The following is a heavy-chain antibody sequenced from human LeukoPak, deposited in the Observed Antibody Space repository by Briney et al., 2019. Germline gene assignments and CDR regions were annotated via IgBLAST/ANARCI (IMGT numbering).Heavy chain of an antibody. CDR2: IRYDGSNK. J-gene: IGHJ2*01. CDR1: GFTFSSYG. CDR3: ARVPWVATIRYWYFDL. V-gene: IGHV3-30*02. Sequence: GGTLRLSCAASGFTFSSYGMSWVRQAPGKGLEWVAFIRYDGSNKYYADSVKGRFTISRDNSKNTLYLQMNSLRAEDTAVYYCARVPWVATIRYWYFDLWGRGTLVTVSS. D-gene: IGHD5-12*01.